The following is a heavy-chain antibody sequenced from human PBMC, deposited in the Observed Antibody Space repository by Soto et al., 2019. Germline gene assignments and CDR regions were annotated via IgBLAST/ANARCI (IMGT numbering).Heavy chain of an antibody. V-gene: IGHV1-3*01. CDR1: GYTFTNYP. D-gene: IGHD3-10*01. CDR2: INPGNRNT. J-gene: IGHJ3*02. CDR3: ARDVGAFDI. Sequence: QVQLVQSGAEVKKPGASVKVSCKASGYTFTNYPMHWVRQAPGQRLEWMGWINPGNRNTKYSQKFQGRVTITRDTSASTAYMELRSLRSEDTAVYYCARDVGAFDIWGQGTMVTVSS.